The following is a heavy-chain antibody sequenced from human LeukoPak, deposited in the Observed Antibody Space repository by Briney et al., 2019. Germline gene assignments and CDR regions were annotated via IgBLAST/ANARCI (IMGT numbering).Heavy chain of an antibody. Sequence: GRSLRLSCAASGFTFSSYAMHWVRQAPGKGLEWVAVISYDGSNKYYADSVKGRFTISRDNSKNTLYLQMNSLRAEDTAVYYCARDREEWRYSYGNELGYWGQGTLVTVSS. V-gene: IGHV3-30-3*01. CDR2: ISYDGSNK. J-gene: IGHJ4*02. CDR1: GFTFSSYA. D-gene: IGHD5-18*01. CDR3: ARDREEWRYSYGNELGY.